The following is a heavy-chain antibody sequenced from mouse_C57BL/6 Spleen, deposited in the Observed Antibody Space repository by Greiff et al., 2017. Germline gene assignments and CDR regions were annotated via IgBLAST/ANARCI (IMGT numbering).Heavy chain of an antibody. CDR2: INPNNGGT. CDR3: ARYGNYWFAY. V-gene: IGHV1-26*01. J-gene: IGHJ3*01. CDR1: GYTFTDYY. Sequence: VQLQQSGPELVKPGASVKISCKASGYTFTDYYMNWVKQSHGKSLEWIGDINPNNGGTSYNQKFKGKDTLTVDKSSSTAYMEHSSLTSEDSAVYYCARYGNYWFAYWGQGTLVTVSA. D-gene: IGHD2-1*01.